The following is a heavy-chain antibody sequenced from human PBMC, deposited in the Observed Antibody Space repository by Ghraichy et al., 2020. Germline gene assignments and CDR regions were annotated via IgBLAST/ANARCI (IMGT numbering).Heavy chain of an antibody. Sequence: GGSLRLSCAASGFTFSSYAMSWVRQAPGKGLEWVSAINSGGTTYYADSVKGRFTISRDNSKNTLYLQMNSLMAEDTAVYYCAKPPYTSGWYSWGQGTLVTVSS. J-gene: IGHJ4*02. CDR2: INSGGTT. CDR3: AKPPYTSGWYS. CDR1: GFTFSSYA. D-gene: IGHD6-19*01. V-gene: IGHV3-23*01.